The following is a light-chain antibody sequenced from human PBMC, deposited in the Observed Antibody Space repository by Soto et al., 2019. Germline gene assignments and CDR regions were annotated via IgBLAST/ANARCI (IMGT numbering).Light chain of an antibody. Sequence: EGLLTQSPATLSLSPGEKATLSCRASQDINTYLGWYQQKPGQPPRLLIYDASNRASGIPARFSGSGSGTDFTLTINSLEPEDVAIYYCQHRYNWPLTFGAGTKVDIK. CDR3: QHRYNWPLT. CDR1: QDINTY. V-gene: IGKV3-11*01. J-gene: IGKJ4*01. CDR2: DAS.